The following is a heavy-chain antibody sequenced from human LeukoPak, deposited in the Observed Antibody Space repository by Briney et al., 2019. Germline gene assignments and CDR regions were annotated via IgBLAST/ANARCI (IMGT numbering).Heavy chain of an antibody. CDR1: GFTFSSYA. CDR3: AKQLWFGELYGIYLDY. V-gene: IGHV3-23*01. CDR2: ISGSGGST. J-gene: IGHJ4*02. D-gene: IGHD3-10*01. Sequence: GGSLRLSCAASGFTFSSYAMSWVRQAPGKGLEWVSAISGSGGSTYYADSVKGRFTISRDNSKNTLYLQMNSLRAEDTAVYYCAKQLWFGELYGIYLDYWGQGTLVTVSS.